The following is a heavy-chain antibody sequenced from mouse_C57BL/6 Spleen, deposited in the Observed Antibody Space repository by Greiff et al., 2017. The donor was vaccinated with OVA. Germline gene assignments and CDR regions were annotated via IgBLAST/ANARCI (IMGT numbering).Heavy chain of an antibody. CDR3: ARHSDEGCYYAMDY. CDR1: GFTFSDYG. V-gene: IGHV5-17*01. CDR2: ISSGSSTI. J-gene: IGHJ4*01. Sequence: EVQLVESGGGLVKPGGSLKLSCAASGFTFSDYGMHWVRQAPEKGLEWVAYISSGSSTIYYADTVKGRFTISRDNAKNTLFLQRTRLRSEDTAMYYCARHSDEGCYYAMDYWGQGTSGTVSS.